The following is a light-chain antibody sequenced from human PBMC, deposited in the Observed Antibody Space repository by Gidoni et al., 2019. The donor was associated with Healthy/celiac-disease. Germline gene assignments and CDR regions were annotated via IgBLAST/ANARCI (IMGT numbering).Light chain of an antibody. Sequence: DIVMTQSPLSLPVTPGEPASISCRSSQSLLHSKGYNYLDWYLQKPQQSPQLLIYLGSNRASGVPDRFSGSGSGTDFTLKISRVEAEDVGVYYCMQALQTPTFGQGTKVEIK. CDR2: LGS. V-gene: IGKV2-28*01. CDR1: QSLLHSKGYNY. CDR3: MQALQTPT. J-gene: IGKJ1*01.